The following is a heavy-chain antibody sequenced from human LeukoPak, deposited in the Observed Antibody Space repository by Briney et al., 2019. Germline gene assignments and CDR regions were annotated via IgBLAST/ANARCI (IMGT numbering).Heavy chain of an antibody. J-gene: IGHJ4*02. Sequence: GGSLRLSRAASGFIFGYYSMNWVRQPPGKGLEWISYIGIDSGNTKYADSVKGRFTISADNAKNSLYLQMNSLRVEDTAVYYCARDHNFAFDNWGQGTLVTVSS. V-gene: IGHV3-48*04. CDR2: IGIDSGNT. D-gene: IGHD5-24*01. CDR1: GFIFGYYS. CDR3: ARDHNFAFDN.